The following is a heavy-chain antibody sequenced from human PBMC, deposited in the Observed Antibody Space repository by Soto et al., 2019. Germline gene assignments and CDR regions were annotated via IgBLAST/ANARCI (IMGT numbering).Heavy chain of an antibody. V-gene: IGHV4-4*02. CDR1: GGSISSSNW. CDR2: IHHSGST. Sequence: PSETLSLTCAVSGGSISSSNWWNWVRQPPGKGLEWIGEIHHSGSTNYNPSLKRRVTISVDKSKNQFSLKLNSVTAADTAVYYCARVRQGCSSTSCYFDPWGQGTLVTVSS. CDR3: ARVRQGCSSTSCYFDP. D-gene: IGHD2-2*01. J-gene: IGHJ5*02.